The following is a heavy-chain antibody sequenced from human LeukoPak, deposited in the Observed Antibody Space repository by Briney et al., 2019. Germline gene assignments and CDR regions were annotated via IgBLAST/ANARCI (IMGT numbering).Heavy chain of an antibody. J-gene: IGHJ4*02. CDR1: GFTFSSYS. CDR2: ISSSSSNI. Sequence: PGGSLRLSCAASGFTFSSYSMNWVRQAPGKGLEWVSSISSSSSNIYYADSVKGRFTISRDNAKNSLYLQMNSLRVEDTAVYYCAKDHGHDGSGSYLHYWGQGTLVTVSS. V-gene: IGHV3-21*01. CDR3: AKDHGHDGSGSYLHY. D-gene: IGHD3-10*01.